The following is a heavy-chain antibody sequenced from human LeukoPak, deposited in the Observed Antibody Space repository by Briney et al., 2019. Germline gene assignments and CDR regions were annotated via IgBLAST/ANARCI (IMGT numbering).Heavy chain of an antibody. V-gene: IGHV3-21*01. CDR2: ISSSSSYI. Sequence: GASLRLSCAASGFTFSSYSMNWVRQAPGKGLEWVSSISSSSSYIYYADSVKGRFTISRDNAKNSLYLQMNSLRAEDTAVYYCARARLSLLEYSSSSIDYWGQGTPVTVSS. D-gene: IGHD6-6*01. CDR3: ARARLSLLEYSSSSIDY. J-gene: IGHJ4*02. CDR1: GFTFSSYS.